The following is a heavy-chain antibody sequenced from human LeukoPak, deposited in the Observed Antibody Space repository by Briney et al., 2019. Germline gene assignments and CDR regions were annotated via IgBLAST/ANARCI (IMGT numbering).Heavy chain of an antibody. CDR3: ARLDGPIAAAGTPGSPIDY. J-gene: IGHJ4*02. CDR1: GGSISSSSYY. Sequence: SETLSLTCTVSGGSISSSSYYWGWIRQPPGKGLEWIGSIYYSGSTYYNPSLKSRVTISVDTSKNQFSLKLSSATAADTAVYYCARLDGPIAAAGTPGSPIDYWGQGTLVTVSS. CDR2: IYYSGST. V-gene: IGHV4-39*07. D-gene: IGHD6-13*01.